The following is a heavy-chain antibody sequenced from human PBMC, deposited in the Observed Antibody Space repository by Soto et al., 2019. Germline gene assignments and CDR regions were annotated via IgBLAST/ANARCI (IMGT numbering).Heavy chain of an antibody. D-gene: IGHD6-13*01. Sequence: ASVKVSCKASGYTFTSYAMHWVRQAPGQRLEWMGWINAGNGNTKYSQKFQGRVTITRDTSASTAYMELSSLRSEDTAVYYCAKDRRSSWPFDYWGQGTLVTVSS. J-gene: IGHJ4*02. CDR3: AKDRRSSWPFDY. CDR2: INAGNGNT. CDR1: GYTFTSYA. V-gene: IGHV1-3*01.